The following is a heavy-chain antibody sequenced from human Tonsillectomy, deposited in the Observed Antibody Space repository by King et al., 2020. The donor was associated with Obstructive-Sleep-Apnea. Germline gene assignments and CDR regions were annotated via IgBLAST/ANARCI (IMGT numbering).Heavy chain of an antibody. CDR2: ISWNSGSI. D-gene: IGHD3-3*01. Sequence: QLVQSGGGLVQPGRSLRLSCAASGFTFDDYAMHWVRQAPGKGLEWVSGISWNSGSIGFADSVQGRFTISRDNAKNSLYLQMNSLRAEDTALYYCATEILGRQQPDFGYAMDVWGQGTTVTVSS. J-gene: IGHJ6*02. CDR1: GFTFDDYA. CDR3: ATEILGRQQPDFGYAMDV. V-gene: IGHV3-9*01.